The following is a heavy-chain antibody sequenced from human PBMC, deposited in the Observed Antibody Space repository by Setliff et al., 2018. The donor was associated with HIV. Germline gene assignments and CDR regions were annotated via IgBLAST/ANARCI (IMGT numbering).Heavy chain of an antibody. V-gene: IGHV1-46*01. J-gene: IGHJ1*01. Sequence: ASVKVSCKASGYTFTSYYMHWVRQAPGQGLEWVGIINPSSGSTTYAQKFQGRVTMTRDTSTSTVYMELSSLRSEDTAVYYCARDPAPSSSASYFQHWGQGTPVTVTS. CDR3: ARDPAPSSSASYFQH. D-gene: IGHD6-6*01. CDR2: INPSSGST. CDR1: GYTFTSYY.